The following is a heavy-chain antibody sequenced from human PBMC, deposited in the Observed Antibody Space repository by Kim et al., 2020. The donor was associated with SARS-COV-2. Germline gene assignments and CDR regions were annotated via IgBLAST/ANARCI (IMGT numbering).Heavy chain of an antibody. CDR3: ARGIVGARRADAFDI. CDR1: GGSISSGDYY. CDR2: IYYSGST. Sequence: SETLSLTCTVSGGSISSGDYYWSWIRQPPGKGLEWIGYIYYSGSTYYNPSLKSRVTISVDTSKNQFSLKLSSVTAADTAVYYCARGIVGARRADAFDIWGQGTMVAVSS. V-gene: IGHV4-30-4*01. J-gene: IGHJ3*02. D-gene: IGHD1-26*01.